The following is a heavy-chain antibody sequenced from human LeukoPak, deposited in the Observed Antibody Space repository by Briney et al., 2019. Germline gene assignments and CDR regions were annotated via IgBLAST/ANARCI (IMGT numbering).Heavy chain of an antibody. Sequence: SETLSLTCTVSGGSINTYYWSWIRQPPGKGLEWIGYIYYSGSTYYNPSLRSRVTISVDTSKSQLSLKLSSVTAADTAVYYCARQSYYSSGVFHPFYFDCWGQGTLVTVSS. CDR3: ARQSYYSSGVFHPFYFDC. V-gene: IGHV4-59*08. CDR2: IYYSGST. J-gene: IGHJ4*02. CDR1: GGSINTYY. D-gene: IGHD3-22*01.